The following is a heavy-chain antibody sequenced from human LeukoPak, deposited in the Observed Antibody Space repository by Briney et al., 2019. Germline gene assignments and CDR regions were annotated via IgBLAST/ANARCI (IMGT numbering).Heavy chain of an antibody. V-gene: IGHV1-69*05. D-gene: IGHD1-20*01. Sequence: ASVKVSCKASGGTFSSYAISWVRQAPGQGLEWMGGIIPIFGTANYAQKFQGRVTITTDESTSTAYMGLSSLRSEDTAVYYCARRPLKNNYYFDYWGQGTLVTVSS. CDR2: IIPIFGTA. J-gene: IGHJ4*02. CDR3: ARRPLKNNYYFDY. CDR1: GGTFSSYA.